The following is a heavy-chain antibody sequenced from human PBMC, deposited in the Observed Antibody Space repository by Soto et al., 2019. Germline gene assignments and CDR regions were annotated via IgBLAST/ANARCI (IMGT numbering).Heavy chain of an antibody. Sequence: QVQLVQSGAEVKKPGSSVKVSCKASGGTFSSYAISWVRQAPGQGLEWMGGIIPIFGTANYAQKFQGRVTITADESTSTAYMELSSLRSEDTAVYYCARGPQAQYSSSSVWYFDLWGRCTLVTVSS. CDR2: IIPIFGTA. CDR3: ARGPQAQYSSSSVWYFDL. CDR1: GGTFSSYA. D-gene: IGHD6-6*01. V-gene: IGHV1-69*01. J-gene: IGHJ2*01.